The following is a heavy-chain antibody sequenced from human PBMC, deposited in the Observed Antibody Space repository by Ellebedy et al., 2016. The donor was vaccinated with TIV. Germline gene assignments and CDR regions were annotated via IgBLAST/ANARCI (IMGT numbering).Heavy chain of an antibody. CDR3: ARSHAD. Sequence: PGGSLRLSCVASGFTFSSSPMTWVRQAPGKGLEWVSLINSGDTTYYADSVKGRFTISRDNSKNTLYLQMNSLRAEDTAVYYCARSHADWGQGTLVTVSS. V-gene: IGHV3-53*01. J-gene: IGHJ4*02. CDR2: INSGDTT. CDR1: GFTFSSSP.